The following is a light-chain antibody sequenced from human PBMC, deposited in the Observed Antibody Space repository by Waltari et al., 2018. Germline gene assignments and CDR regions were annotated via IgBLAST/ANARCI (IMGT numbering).Light chain of an antibody. J-gene: IGKJ3*01. V-gene: IGKV3-15*01. CDR2: AAS. Sequence: EIVMTQAPATLSGPPGEGATLSCRASQSVSSNLAWYQQKPGQAPRLLIYAASTRSTGIPARFSGSGSGTEFTLTISSMQSEDVAVYYCQQDNNWPRTFGPGTKVDIK. CDR3: QQDNNWPRT. CDR1: QSVSSN.